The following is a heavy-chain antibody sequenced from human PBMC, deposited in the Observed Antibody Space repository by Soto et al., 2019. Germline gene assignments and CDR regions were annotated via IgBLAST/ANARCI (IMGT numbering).Heavy chain of an antibody. CDR1: GYSISSGYY. D-gene: IGHD3-22*01. V-gene: IGHV4-38-2*02. J-gene: IGHJ5*02. Sequence: SETLSLTCAVSGYSISSGYYWGWIRQPPGKGLEWIGSIYHSGSTYYNPSLKSRVTISVDTSKNQFSLKLSSVTAADTAVYYCARDPTYYYDSSGYLHNWFDPWGQGTLVT. CDR2: IYHSGST. CDR3: ARDPTYYYDSSGYLHNWFDP.